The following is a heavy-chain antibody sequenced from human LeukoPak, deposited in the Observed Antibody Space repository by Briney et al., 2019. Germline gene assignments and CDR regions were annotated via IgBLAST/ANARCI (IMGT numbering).Heavy chain of an antibody. D-gene: IGHD3-10*01. CDR1: GYTFTSYY. CDR2: INPSGGST. Sequence: GSVQVSCKASGYTFTSYYMHWVRQAPGQGLEWMGIINPSGGSTSYAQKFQGRVTMTRDMSTSTVYMELSSLRSEDTAVYYCAREARGAALDYWGQGTLVTVSS. J-gene: IGHJ4*02. V-gene: IGHV1-46*01. CDR3: AREARGAALDY.